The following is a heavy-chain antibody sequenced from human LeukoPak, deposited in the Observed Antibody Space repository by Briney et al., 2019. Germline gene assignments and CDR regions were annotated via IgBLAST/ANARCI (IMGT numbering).Heavy chain of an antibody. J-gene: IGHJ4*02. CDR1: GGSISSGDYY. CDR3: ARERRGMTQLDY. V-gene: IGHV4-30-4*01. Sequence: SQTLSLTCTVSGGSISSGDYYWSWIRQPPGKGLEWLGYMYYSGITYFNTSLKSRVTISVDTPKNQFSLKLRSVTAADTAVYYCARERRGMTQLDYWGQGTLVTVSS. CDR2: MYYSGIT.